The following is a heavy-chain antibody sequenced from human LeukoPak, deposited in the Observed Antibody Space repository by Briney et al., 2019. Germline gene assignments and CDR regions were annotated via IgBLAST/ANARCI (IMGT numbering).Heavy chain of an antibody. CDR2: STEGSGTT. V-gene: IGHV3-23*01. CDR1: GIDLRSYA. D-gene: IGHD2-2*01. CDR3: AKGLVGDDY. J-gene: IGHJ4*02. Sequence: PGGSRSLSCAVSGIDLRSYAMNWVSQAPGKGLEWVSGSTEGSGTTYDADSVKGRFTISRDYSKNTLYLQMNSLRAEDTAVYYCAKGLVGDDYWGQGTLVSVSS.